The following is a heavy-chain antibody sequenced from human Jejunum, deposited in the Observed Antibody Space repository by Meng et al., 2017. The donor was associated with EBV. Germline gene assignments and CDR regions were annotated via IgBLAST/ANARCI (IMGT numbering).Heavy chain of an antibody. D-gene: IGHD1-26*01. J-gene: IGHJ4*02. Sequence: VKRQEAGPGLGTPSATLSLTCTASGGAVSSGGYYLSWIRQPPGKGLEWIGYIYNSESTNYQSSLKSRVTISADTSKNQFSLRLSSVTAADTAVYHCARDQNGSYFAYWGQGTLVTVSS. V-gene: IGHV4-61*08. CDR1: GGAVSSGGYY. CDR3: ARDQNGSYFAY. CDR2: IYNSEST.